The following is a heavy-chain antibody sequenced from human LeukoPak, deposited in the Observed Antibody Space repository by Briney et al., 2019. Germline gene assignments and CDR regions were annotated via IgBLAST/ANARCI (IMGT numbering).Heavy chain of an antibody. V-gene: IGHV3-11*06. Sequence: GGSLRLSCAASGFTFSDYYMSWIRQAPGKGLEWVSSISSSSSYIYYADSVKGRFTISRDNAKNSLYLQMNSLRAEDTAVYYCARDKGYSYGHDYWGQGTLVTVSS. CDR3: ARDKGYSYGHDY. D-gene: IGHD5-18*01. CDR1: GFTFSDYY. J-gene: IGHJ4*02. CDR2: ISSSSSYI.